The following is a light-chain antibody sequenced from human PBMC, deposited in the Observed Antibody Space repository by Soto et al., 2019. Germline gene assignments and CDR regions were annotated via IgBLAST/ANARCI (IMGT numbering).Light chain of an antibody. CDR2: DAS. Sequence: DTVLTQSPATLSLSPGETATLSCRASQSVRSHLAWYQQRPGQPPRLLIYDASYGATGVPLRFSGSGSGTEFTLTISSLESGDSAVYYCQQYNNWPPWTFGQGTKVDIK. V-gene: IGKV3-11*01. CDR3: QQYNNWPPWT. J-gene: IGKJ1*01. CDR1: QSVRSH.